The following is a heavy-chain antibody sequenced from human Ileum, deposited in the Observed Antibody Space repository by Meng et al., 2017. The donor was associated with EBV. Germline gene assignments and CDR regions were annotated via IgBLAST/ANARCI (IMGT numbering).Heavy chain of an antibody. CDR3: ARGREYTGQLDL. Sequence: QSGARLFTPSETLSLTCYVSGGSFNAYYWTWIRQSPGGGLEWIGEIFHSGHTNYNPSLESRVSMSVATSKKQFSLLLSSVTAADSGLYFCARGREYTGQLDLWGLGTLVTVSS. D-gene: IGHD5-18*01. V-gene: IGHV4-34*01. CDR1: GGSFNAYY. CDR2: IFHSGHT. J-gene: IGHJ5*02.